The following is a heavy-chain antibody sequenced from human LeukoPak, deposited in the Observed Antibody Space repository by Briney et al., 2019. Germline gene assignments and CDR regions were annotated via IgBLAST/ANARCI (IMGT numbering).Heavy chain of an antibody. V-gene: IGHV5-51*01. J-gene: IGHJ4*02. CDR1: GYRLTNNW. Sequence: GESLNISCNISGYRLTNNWLGWMRPVPGKGLEWMGLIYPGDSDTRYSPSFQGQVTFSVDMSISTAYLQWSGLKTSDTAIYYCVRFGLTSSLDYWGQGTLVTVSS. CDR3: VRFGLTSSLDY. CDR2: IYPGDSDT. D-gene: IGHD1-1*01.